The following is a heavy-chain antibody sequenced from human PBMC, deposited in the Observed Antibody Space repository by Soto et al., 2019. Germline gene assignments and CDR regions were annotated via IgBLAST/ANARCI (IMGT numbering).Heavy chain of an antibody. V-gene: IGHV4-39*01. CDR2: IYYSGST. Sequence: SETLSLTCTVSGGSISSSSYYWGWIRQPPGKGLEWIGSIYYSGSTYYNPSLKSRVTISVDTSKNQFSLKLSSVTAADTAVYYCARRGCSSTSCYAPGQGYFDYWGQGTLVTVSS. J-gene: IGHJ4*02. CDR3: ARRGCSSTSCYAPGQGYFDY. CDR1: GGSISSSSYY. D-gene: IGHD2-2*01.